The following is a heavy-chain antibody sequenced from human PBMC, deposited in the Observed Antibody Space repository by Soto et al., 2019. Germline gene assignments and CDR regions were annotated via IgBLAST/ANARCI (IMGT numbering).Heavy chain of an antibody. CDR1: GFTFSSYG. Sequence: QVQLVESGGGVVQPGRSLRLSCAASGFTFSSYGMHWVRQAPGKGLEWVAVIWYDGSNKYYADSVKGRFTISRDNSKNTLYLQMNSLRAEDTAVYYCARSIARERVAAYYYYGMDVWGQGTTVTVSS. CDR2: IWYDGSNK. V-gene: IGHV3-33*01. J-gene: IGHJ6*02. D-gene: IGHD6-6*01. CDR3: ARSIARERVAAYYYYGMDV.